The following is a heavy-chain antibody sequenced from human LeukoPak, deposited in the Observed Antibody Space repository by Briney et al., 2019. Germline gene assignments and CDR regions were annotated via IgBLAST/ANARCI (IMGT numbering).Heavy chain of an antibody. D-gene: IGHD5-12*01. CDR1: GESFSGYH. Sequence: PSETLSLTCAVYGESFSGYHWTWIRQPPGKGLEWIGEINHSGSTNYNPSLKSRVTISVDTSKNQFFLKVRSLTAADTAVYYCARAPGTVAIDYWGQGTLVTVSS. V-gene: IGHV4-34*01. J-gene: IGHJ4*02. CDR2: INHSGST. CDR3: ARAPGTVAIDY.